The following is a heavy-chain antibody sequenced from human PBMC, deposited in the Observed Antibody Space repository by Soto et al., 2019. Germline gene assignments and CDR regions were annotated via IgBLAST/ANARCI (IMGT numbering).Heavy chain of an antibody. V-gene: IGHV3-53*05. Sequence: GGSLRLSCAASGFTVSSNYMSWVRQAPGKGLEWVSVIYSGGSTYYADSVKGRFTISRDNSKNTLYLQMSSLRAEDTAVYYCVKDYCTNGVCYKEFDYWGQGTLVTVSS. CDR2: IYSGGST. J-gene: IGHJ4*02. D-gene: IGHD2-8*01. CDR3: VKDYCTNGVCYKEFDY. CDR1: GFTVSSNY.